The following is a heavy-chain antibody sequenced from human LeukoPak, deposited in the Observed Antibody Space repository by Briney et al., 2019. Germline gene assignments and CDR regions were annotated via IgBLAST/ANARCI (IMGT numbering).Heavy chain of an antibody. CDR1: GYTFTSYY. D-gene: IGHD6-13*01. CDR3: ATIEAAGSDFDY. V-gene: IGHV1-46*01. CDR2: INPGGGST. Sequence: ASVKVSCKASGYTFTSYYIHWVRQAPGQGLEWMGVINPGGGSTTYAQKFQGTVTMTRDTSTSTVYMELSSLRSEDTAVYYRATIEAAGSDFDYWGQGTLVTVSS. J-gene: IGHJ4*02.